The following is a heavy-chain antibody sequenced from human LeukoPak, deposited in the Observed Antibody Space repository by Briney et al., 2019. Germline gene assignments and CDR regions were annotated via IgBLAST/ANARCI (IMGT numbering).Heavy chain of an antibody. CDR2: ISRSSTYI. Sequence: GGSLRLSCSASGFTFSTYSMNWVRQAPGKGLEWVSSISRSSTYIDYADSLKGRFTISRDNAKNSLYLQMNSLRVEDTAVYYCARGIGGNPRAYWGQGTLVTVSS. CDR1: GFTFSTYS. D-gene: IGHD4-23*01. V-gene: IGHV3-21*01. J-gene: IGHJ4*02. CDR3: ARGIGGNPRAY.